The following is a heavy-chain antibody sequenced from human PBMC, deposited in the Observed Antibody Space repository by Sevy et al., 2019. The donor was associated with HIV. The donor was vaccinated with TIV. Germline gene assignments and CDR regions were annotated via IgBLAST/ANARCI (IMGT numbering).Heavy chain of an antibody. CDR1: GFTFSTYS. CDR3: ARDSLRKYYYDSSGYFDY. J-gene: IGHJ4*02. V-gene: IGHV3-48*01. D-gene: IGHD3-22*01. CDR2: ISSSGSTI. Sequence: GGSLRLSCAASGFTFSTYSMNWVRQAPGKGLEWVSYISSSGSTIYYADSVKGRFTISRDNAKNSLYLQMNSLRAEDTAVYYCARDSLRKYYYDSSGYFDYWGQGTLVTVSS.